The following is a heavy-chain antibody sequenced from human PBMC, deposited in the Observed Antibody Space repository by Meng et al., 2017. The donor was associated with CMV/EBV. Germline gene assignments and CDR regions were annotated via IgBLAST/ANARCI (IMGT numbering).Heavy chain of an antibody. V-gene: IGHV3-23*01. CDR2: ISGSGGST. CDR1: GLIVRSNA. J-gene: IGHJ5*02. D-gene: IGHD5-18*01. Sequence: GLIVRSNARGWVRQAARKGREWVSAISGSGGSTYYADSVKGRFTISRDKSKNTLYLQMNSLRAEDTAVYYCAKDSGTAMAWFDPWGQGTLVTVSS. CDR3: AKDSGTAMAWFDP.